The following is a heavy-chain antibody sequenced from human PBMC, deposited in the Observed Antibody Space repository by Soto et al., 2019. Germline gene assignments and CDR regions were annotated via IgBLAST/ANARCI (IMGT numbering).Heavy chain of an antibody. D-gene: IGHD5-18*01. CDR1: GGSISSSRYY. Sequence: SETLSLTCTVCGGSISSSRYYWGWIRQPPGKGLEWIGSIYYSGSTYYNPSLKSRVTISVDTSKNQFSLKLSSVTAADTAVYYCACIFSGGYGYGFYYYGMDVWGQGTTVTVSS. CDR3: ACIFSGGYGYGFYYYGMDV. CDR2: IYYSGST. J-gene: IGHJ6*02. V-gene: IGHV4-39*01.